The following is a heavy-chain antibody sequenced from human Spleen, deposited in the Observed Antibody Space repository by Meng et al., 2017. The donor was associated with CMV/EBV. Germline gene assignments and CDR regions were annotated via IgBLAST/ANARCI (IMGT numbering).Heavy chain of an antibody. Sequence: VGSLRLSCAASGFTFSSYAMHWVRQAPGKGLEWVAVISYDGSNKYYADSVKGRFTISRDHSKNALFLQMNSLRPEDTAMYYCARDREVYCSGGTCSDAFDVWGQGTMVTVSS. V-gene: IGHV3-30-3*01. CDR2: ISYDGSNK. CDR1: GFTFSSYA. CDR3: ARDREVYCSGGTCSDAFDV. D-gene: IGHD2-15*01. J-gene: IGHJ3*01.